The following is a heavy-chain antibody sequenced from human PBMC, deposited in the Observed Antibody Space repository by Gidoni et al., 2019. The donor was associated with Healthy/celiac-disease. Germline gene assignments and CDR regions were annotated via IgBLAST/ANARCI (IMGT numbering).Heavy chain of an antibody. Sequence: NTNYNPSLKSRVTISVDTSKNQFSLKLSSVTAADTAVYYCARERITMVRGALGRLDAFDIWGQGTMVTVSS. CDR3: ARERITMVRGALGRLDAFDI. D-gene: IGHD3-10*01. J-gene: IGHJ3*02. CDR2: NT. V-gene: IGHV4-59*01.